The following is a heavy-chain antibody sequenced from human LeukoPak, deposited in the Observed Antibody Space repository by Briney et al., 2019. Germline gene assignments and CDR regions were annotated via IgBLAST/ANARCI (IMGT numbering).Heavy chain of an antibody. CDR3: ARHRRIAAAAYSFDY. D-gene: IGHD6-13*01. Sequence: GESLKISLKGSGYSFTSYWIGWVRQMPGKGLEWMGIIYPGDSDTRYSPSFQGQVTISADKSISTAYLQWSSLKASDTAMYYCARHRRIAAAAYSFDYWGQGTLVTVSS. V-gene: IGHV5-51*01. CDR1: GYSFTSYW. J-gene: IGHJ4*02. CDR2: IYPGDSDT.